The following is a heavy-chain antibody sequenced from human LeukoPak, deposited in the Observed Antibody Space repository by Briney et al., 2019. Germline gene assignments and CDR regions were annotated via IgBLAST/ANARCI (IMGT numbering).Heavy chain of an antibody. CDR3: VGCAGNSCYFDY. Sequence: GGSLRLSCAASGFTFSSYWMSWVRQAPGKGLEWVANIKQDGSEKHYVDSVKGRFTIFRDNAKNSVYLQMSSLRAEDTAVYYCVGCAGNSCYFDYWGQGTLVTVSS. V-gene: IGHV3-7*01. CDR2: IKQDGSEK. D-gene: IGHD2-21*01. J-gene: IGHJ4*02. CDR1: GFTFSSYW.